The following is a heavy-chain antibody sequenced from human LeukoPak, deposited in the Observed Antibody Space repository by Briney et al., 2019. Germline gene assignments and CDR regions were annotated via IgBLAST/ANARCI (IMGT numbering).Heavy chain of an antibody. CDR3: ARPPRH. V-gene: IGHV4-39*01. CDR2: IYYSGST. Sequence: PETLSLTCSVSGASISSYYWSWIRQPPGKGLEWIGSIYYSGSTYYNPSLKSRVTISVDTSKNQFSLKLSSVTAADTAVYYCARPPRHWGQGTLVTVSS. CDR1: GASISSYY. J-gene: IGHJ1*01.